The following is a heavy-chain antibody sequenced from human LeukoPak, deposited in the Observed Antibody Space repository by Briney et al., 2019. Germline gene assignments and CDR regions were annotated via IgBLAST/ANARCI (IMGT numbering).Heavy chain of an antibody. J-gene: IGHJ3*02. Sequence: GGSLRLSCAASGFTYSSYAMNWVRQAAGKGLEWVSGISAGGGGTYYADSVKGRFTISRDNSKNTLYLQMNSLRAEDTAVYYCARGNRYYDSSGYYAFDIWGQGTMVTVSS. CDR2: ISAGGGGT. V-gene: IGHV3-23*01. CDR3: ARGNRYYDSSGYYAFDI. CDR1: GFTYSSYA. D-gene: IGHD3-22*01.